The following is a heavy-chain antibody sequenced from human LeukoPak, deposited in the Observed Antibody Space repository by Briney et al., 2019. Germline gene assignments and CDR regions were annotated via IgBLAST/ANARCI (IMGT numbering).Heavy chain of an antibody. CDR1: GFTFTSYA. CDR3: AKGTYLVTTADY. D-gene: IGHD4-17*01. V-gene: IGHV3-23*01. CDR2: ISGSGGST. J-gene: IGHJ4*02. Sequence: GGSLSLSCAASGFTFTSYAMSCVRQAPGKGLEWLSVISGSGGSTYYADSVKGRFTISRDNSKNTLYLQMNSLRADDTAVYYCAKGTYLVTTADYWGQGTLVTVSS.